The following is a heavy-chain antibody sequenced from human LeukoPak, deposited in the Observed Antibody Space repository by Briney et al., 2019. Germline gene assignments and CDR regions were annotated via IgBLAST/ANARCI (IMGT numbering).Heavy chain of an antibody. J-gene: IGHJ4*02. CDR2: IHTSGST. CDR3: ARRDISSGWSFDY. CDR1: GGPISNYH. D-gene: IGHD6-19*01. V-gene: IGHV4-4*07. Sequence: PSETLSLTCTVSGGPISNYHWSWIRQPAGKGLGWIGQIHTSGSTNYNPPLKSRVTMSIDTPENQLSLTIRSVTAADTAVYYCARRDISSGWSFDYWGQGTLVTVPS.